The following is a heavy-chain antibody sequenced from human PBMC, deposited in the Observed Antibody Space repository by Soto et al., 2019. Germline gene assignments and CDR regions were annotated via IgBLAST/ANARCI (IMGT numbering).Heavy chain of an antibody. CDR2: ISFYNGDT. CDR1: GYSLTNYA. V-gene: IGHV1-18*04. D-gene: IGHD4-17*01. CDR3: ARVPTYGDDWFDP. Sequence: QVQLVQSGGEVKKPGASVMVSCMASGYSLTNYAITWVRQAPGQGREWLGWISFYNGDTKYAQNLQGRVTMTTDTSTSTAYMELRSLRSDDTAVYYCARVPTYGDDWFDPCGQGTLVTVSS. J-gene: IGHJ5*02.